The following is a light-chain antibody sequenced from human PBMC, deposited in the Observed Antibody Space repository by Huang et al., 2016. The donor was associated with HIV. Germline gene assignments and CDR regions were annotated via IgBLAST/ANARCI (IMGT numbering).Light chain of an antibody. V-gene: IGKV4-1*01. CDR2: WAS. J-gene: IGKJ1*01. CDR3: QQHYSSPWT. CDR1: QHVGSS. Sequence: DIVLTQSPDSLAVSLDERDTINCKYSQHVGSSFAGYQQKPGQSPKLLIYWASTRAFGVPDRFSGSGSGTDFTLTISSLQAADVAVYYCQQHYSSPWTFGQGTKVEIK.